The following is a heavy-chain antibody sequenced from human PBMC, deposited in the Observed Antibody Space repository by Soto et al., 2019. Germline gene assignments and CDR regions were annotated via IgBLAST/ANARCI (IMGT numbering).Heavy chain of an antibody. Sequence: QVQLQQSGPRLVKPSETLSLTCTVSSGPDRSHNWGWIRQPPGRGLEWIGYVYYTGDTAYNPSLRGQVTISADTSTNDISLTLNSMTAADTAVYYCVRQGIDYLHGLVDVWGQGTTVSVSS. V-gene: IGHV4-59*08. CDR1: SGPDRSHN. D-gene: IGHD4-17*01. CDR3: VRQGIDYLHGLVDV. CDR2: VYYTGDT. J-gene: IGHJ6*02.